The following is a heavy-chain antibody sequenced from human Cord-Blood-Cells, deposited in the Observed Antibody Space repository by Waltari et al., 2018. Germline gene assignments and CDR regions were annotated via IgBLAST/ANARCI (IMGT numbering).Heavy chain of an antibody. Sequence: QVQLVQSGAEVKKPGSSVKVSCKASGGTFSSYAISWVRQAPGQGLEWMGGLIPLSGTANYAQKFQGRVTITADESTSTAYMELSSLRSEDTAVYYCARRAGGPFDAFDIWGQGTMVTVSS. CDR3: ARRAGGPFDAFDI. D-gene: IGHD3-16*01. CDR2: LIPLSGTA. J-gene: IGHJ3*02. CDR1: GGTFSSYA. V-gene: IGHV1-69*12.